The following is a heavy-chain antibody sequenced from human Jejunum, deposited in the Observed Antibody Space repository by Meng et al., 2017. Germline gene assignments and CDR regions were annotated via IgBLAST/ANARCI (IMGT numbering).Heavy chain of an antibody. J-gene: IGHJ4*02. V-gene: IGHV4-59*01. D-gene: IGHD3-3*01. Sequence: SETLSLTCTVSGGSISSYYWFWIRQPPGKGLEWIGYIHNSGSTNYNSSLKSRLTISVDRSKNQFSLTLSSVTAADTALYYCAKDSHYNFWGSLRSFDYWGQGTLVTVSS. CDR2: IHNSGST. CDR3: AKDSHYNFWGSLRSFDY. CDR1: GGSISSYY.